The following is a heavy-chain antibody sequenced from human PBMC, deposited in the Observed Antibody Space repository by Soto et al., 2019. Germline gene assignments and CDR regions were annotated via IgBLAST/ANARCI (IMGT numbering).Heavy chain of an antibody. J-gene: IGHJ5*01. Sequence: PGGSLRLSCAASGFTFSSYGMHWVRQAPGKGLEWVAVIWYDGSNKYYADSVKGRFTISRDNSKNTLYLQMNSLRAEDTAVYYCARESDSGWYLDSWGQGTLVTVSS. CDR3: ARESDSGWYLDS. CDR1: GFTFSSYG. V-gene: IGHV3-33*01. CDR2: IWYDGSNK. D-gene: IGHD6-19*01.